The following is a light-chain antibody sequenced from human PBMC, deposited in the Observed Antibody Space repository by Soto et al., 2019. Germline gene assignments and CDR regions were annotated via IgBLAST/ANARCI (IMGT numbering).Light chain of an antibody. J-gene: IGLJ1*01. Sequence: QSVLTQPPSASGTPGQRVTISCSGSSSNIGPNTVNWYRQVPGTSPKLIIFGNTQRPSGVPDRFSGSKSGPSASLAISGLQSEDEADYYCAAWDDSRSGYVFGTGTKLTVL. CDR1: SSNIGPNT. CDR3: AAWDDSRSGYV. CDR2: GNT. V-gene: IGLV1-44*01.